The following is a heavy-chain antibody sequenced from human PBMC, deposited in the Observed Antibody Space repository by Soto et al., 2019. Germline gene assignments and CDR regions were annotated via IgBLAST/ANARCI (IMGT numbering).Heavy chain of an antibody. CDR1: GFTFSSYI. Sequence: EVQLVESGGGLVQPGGSLRLSCAASGFTFSSYIMHWVRQTPGKGLVWVSRITTDGSTTTYADSVRGRFTISRDNAKNTLYLQMNSLSAEDTAVYYCARDREWVIFESCGQGTLVTVSS. J-gene: IGHJ4*02. CDR2: ITTDGSTT. D-gene: IGHD3-3*01. V-gene: IGHV3-74*01. CDR3: ARDREWVIFES.